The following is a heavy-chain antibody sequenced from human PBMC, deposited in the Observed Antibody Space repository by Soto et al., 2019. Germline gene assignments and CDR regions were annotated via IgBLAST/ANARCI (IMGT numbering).Heavy chain of an antibody. CDR1: GFTFSSYG. CDR3: AKDRLPDIVVVPAASNFDP. J-gene: IGHJ5*02. D-gene: IGHD2-2*01. Sequence: GGSLRLSCAASGFTFSSYGMHWVRQAPGKGLEWVAVISYDGSNKYYADSVKGRFTISRDNSKNTLYLQMNSLRAEDTAVYYCAKDRLPDIVVVPAASNFDPWGQGTLVTVSS. V-gene: IGHV3-30*18. CDR2: ISYDGSNK.